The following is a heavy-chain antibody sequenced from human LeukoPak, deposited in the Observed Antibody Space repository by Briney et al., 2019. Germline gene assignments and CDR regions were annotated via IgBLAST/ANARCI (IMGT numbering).Heavy chain of an antibody. D-gene: IGHD1-14*01. CDR1: GFTFDDYG. J-gene: IGHJ5*02. CDR3: ARRMKYATGFGFGP. Sequence: GGSLRLSCAASGFTFDDYGMSWVRQAPGKGLEWVSGINWNGGSTGYADSVKGRFTISRDNAKNSLYLQMNSLRAEDTALYHCARRMKYATGFGFGPWGQGTLVTVYS. V-gene: IGHV3-20*01. CDR2: INWNGGST.